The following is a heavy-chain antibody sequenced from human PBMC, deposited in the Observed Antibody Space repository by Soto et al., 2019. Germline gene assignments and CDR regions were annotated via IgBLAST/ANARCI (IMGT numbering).Heavy chain of an antibody. Sequence: ESGGGVVQPGRSLRLSCAASGFTFSSYAMHWVRQAPGKGLEWVAVTSYDGSNKYYADSVKGRFTISRDNSKNTLYLQMNSLRAEDTAVYYCARDQAVAGNSFDYWGQGTLVTVSS. CDR2: TSYDGSNK. J-gene: IGHJ4*02. V-gene: IGHV3-30-3*01. CDR3: ARDQAVAGNSFDY. D-gene: IGHD6-19*01. CDR1: GFTFSSYA.